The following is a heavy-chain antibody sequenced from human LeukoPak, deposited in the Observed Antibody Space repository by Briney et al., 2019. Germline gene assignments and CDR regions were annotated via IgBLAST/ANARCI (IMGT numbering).Heavy chain of an antibody. CDR2: IYYSGNT. D-gene: IGHD3-10*01. CDR3: ARDNLWFGELPYYYMDV. CDR1: GVSISSSNSY. V-gene: IGHV4-39*02. Sequence: PSETLSLTCTVSGVSISSSNSYWGWIRQPPGKGLEWIGSIYYSGNTYYNASLKSQVSISIDTSKNQFSLKLSSVTAADTAVYYCARDNLWFGELPYYYMDVWGKGTTVTISS. J-gene: IGHJ6*03.